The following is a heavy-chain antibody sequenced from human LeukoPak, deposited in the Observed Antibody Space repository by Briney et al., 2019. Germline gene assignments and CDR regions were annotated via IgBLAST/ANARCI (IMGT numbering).Heavy chain of an antibody. CDR2: ISPTSKV. CDR1: GGSISSYY. D-gene: IGHD2/OR15-2a*01. Sequence: LSLTCTVSGGSISSYYWSWIRQPPGKGLEWISYISPTSKVNYADSVKGRFTISRDNAKKSLYLQMNSLRGEDTAVYYCVRNTAFDLWGQGTVVAVSS. V-gene: IGHV3-11*06. J-gene: IGHJ3*01. CDR3: VRNTAFDL.